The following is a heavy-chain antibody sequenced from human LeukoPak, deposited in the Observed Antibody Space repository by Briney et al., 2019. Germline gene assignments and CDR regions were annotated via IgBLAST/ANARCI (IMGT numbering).Heavy chain of an antibody. CDR1: GFTFSSYG. Sequence: GGTLRLSCAASGFTFSSYGMSWVRQAPGKGLEWVSAISGSGGSPYYADSVKGRFTISRDNSKNTLYLQMNSLRAEDTAVYYCAKPPYCSSTSCYPRDYFDYWGQGTLVTVSS. D-gene: IGHD2-2*01. V-gene: IGHV3-23*01. CDR3: AKPPYCSSTSCYPRDYFDY. J-gene: IGHJ4*02. CDR2: ISGSGGSP.